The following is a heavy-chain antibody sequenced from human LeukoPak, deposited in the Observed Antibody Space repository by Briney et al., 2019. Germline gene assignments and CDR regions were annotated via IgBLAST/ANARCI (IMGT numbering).Heavy chain of an antibody. J-gene: IGHJ4*02. D-gene: IGHD6-13*01. CDR1: GFTVSSSC. CDR2: ISSAGTT. V-gene: IGHV3-66*01. Sequence: PGGSLRLSCAASGFTVSSSCMSWVRQAPGKGLEWVSIISSAGTTYHADSVKGRFTISRDNSKNTVYLQVNSLRDEDTAVYYCARDLEAANTYYFDYWGQGTMVTVSS. CDR3: ARDLEAANTYYFDY.